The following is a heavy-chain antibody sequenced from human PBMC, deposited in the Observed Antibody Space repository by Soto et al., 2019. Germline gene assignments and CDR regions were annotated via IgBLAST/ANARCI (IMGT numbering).Heavy chain of an antibody. D-gene: IGHD2-2*01. V-gene: IGHV4-31*03. CDR2: ICYSGST. CDR1: GGSISSGGYY. CDR3: ARGIVVVPAARFSYYYYGMDV. J-gene: IGHJ6*02. Sequence: SGTLSLTCTVSGGSISSGGYYWSWIRQHPXKGLEWIGYICYSGSTYYNPSLKSRVTISVDTSKNQFSLKLSSVTAADTAVYYCARGIVVVPAARFSYYYYGMDVWGQGTTVTVSS.